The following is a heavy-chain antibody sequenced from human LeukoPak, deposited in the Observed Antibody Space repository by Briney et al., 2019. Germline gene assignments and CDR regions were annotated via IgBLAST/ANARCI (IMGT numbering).Heavy chain of an antibody. V-gene: IGHV1-2*02. J-gene: IGHJ6*02. CDR1: GYTFTGYY. CDR2: INPNSGGT. D-gene: IGHD6-19*01. CDR3: ARSRPDSSGWYIYYYGMDV. Sequence: GASVTVSFKASGYTFTGYYMHWVRQAPGQGLEWMGWINPNSGGTNYAQKLQGRVTMTRDTSISTAYLELSRLRSDDTAVYYCARSRPDSSGWYIYYYGMDVWGQGTTVTVSS.